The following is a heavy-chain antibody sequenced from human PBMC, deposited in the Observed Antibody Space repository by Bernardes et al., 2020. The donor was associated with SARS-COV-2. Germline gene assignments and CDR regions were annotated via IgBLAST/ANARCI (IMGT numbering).Heavy chain of an antibody. J-gene: IGHJ4*02. D-gene: IGHD3-3*01. CDR3: ARHESPAMVTIFGVVTTSPFDY. CDR1: GGSISSSSYY. Sequence: SETLSLTCTVSGGSISSSSYYWGWIRQPPGKGLEWIGSIYYSGSTYYNPSLKSRVTISVDTSKNQFSLKLSSVTAADTAVYYCARHESPAMVTIFGVVTTSPFDYWGQGTLVTVSS. CDR2: IYYSGST. V-gene: IGHV4-39*01.